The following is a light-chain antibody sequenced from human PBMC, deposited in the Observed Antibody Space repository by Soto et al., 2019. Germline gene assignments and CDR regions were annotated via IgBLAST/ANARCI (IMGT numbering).Light chain of an antibody. J-gene: IGKJ1*01. Sequence: EIVLTQSPGTLSLSPGERATLSCRASQSVSSSYLARYQQRPGQAPRLLIYGASNRATGIPDRFNGSGSGTDFTLTISRLEPEDSAVYYCQQYDTLPRTFGQGTKVDIK. CDR2: GAS. V-gene: IGKV3-20*01. CDR1: QSVSSSY. CDR3: QQYDTLPRT.